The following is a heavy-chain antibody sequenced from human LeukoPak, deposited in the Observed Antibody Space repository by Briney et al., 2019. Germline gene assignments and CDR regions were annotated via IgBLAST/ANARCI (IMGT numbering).Heavy chain of an antibody. Sequence: SETLSLTCTVSGGSISSSSYYWGWIRQPPGKGLEWIGSIYYSGSPYYNPSLKSRVTISVDTSKNQFSLKLSSVTAADTAVYYCARLVDFWSGSVRFDPWGQGTLVTVSS. V-gene: IGHV4-39*01. CDR3: ARLVDFWSGSVRFDP. CDR2: IYYSGSP. D-gene: IGHD3-3*01. CDR1: GGSISSSSYY. J-gene: IGHJ5*02.